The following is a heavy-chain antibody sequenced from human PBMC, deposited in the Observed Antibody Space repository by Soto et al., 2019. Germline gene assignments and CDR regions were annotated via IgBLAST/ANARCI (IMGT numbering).Heavy chain of an antibody. CDR1: GGTFSSYA. CDR3: ARDPRGYCSGGSCYLPADYYYYGMDV. J-gene: IGHJ6*02. D-gene: IGHD2-15*01. Sequence: SVKVSCKASGGTFSSYAISWVRQAPGQGLEWMGGIIPIFGTANYAQKFQGRVTITADESTSTAYMELSSLRCEDTPVYYCARDPRGYCSGGSCYLPADYYYYGMDVWGQGTTVTVSS. V-gene: IGHV1-69*13. CDR2: IIPIFGTA.